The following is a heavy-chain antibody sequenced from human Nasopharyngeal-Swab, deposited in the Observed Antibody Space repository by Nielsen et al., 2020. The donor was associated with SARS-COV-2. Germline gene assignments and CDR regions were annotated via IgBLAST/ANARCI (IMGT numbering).Heavy chain of an antibody. CDR3: AKDPKKRRYYYDSSGYLFDY. J-gene: IGHJ4*02. D-gene: IGHD3-22*01. V-gene: IGHV3-23*01. Sequence: GESLKISCAASGFTFSSYAMSWVRQAPGKGLEWVSAISGSGGSTYYVDSVKGRFTISRDNSKNTLYLQMNSLRAEDTAVYYCAKDPKKRRYYYDSSGYLFDYWGQGTLVTVSS. CDR2: ISGSGGST. CDR1: GFTFSSYA.